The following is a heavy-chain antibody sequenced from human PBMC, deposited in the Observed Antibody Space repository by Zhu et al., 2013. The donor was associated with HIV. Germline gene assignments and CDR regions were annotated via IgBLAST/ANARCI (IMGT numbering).Heavy chain of an antibody. J-gene: IGHJ6*02. Sequence: QVQLVQSGAEVKKPGSSVKVSCKASGSSFRTYGLNWVRQAPGQGLQWMGGIIPIFGTIHYAQPFEGRVTITADEFRTTAYMDLSSLRHEDTAVYYCALSLCSGATCYSPGKNGLDVWGQGTTVTVSS. CDR3: ALSLCSGATCYSPGKNGLDV. CDR2: IIPIFGTI. D-gene: IGHD2-15*01. V-gene: IGHV1-69*01. CDR1: GSSFRTYG.